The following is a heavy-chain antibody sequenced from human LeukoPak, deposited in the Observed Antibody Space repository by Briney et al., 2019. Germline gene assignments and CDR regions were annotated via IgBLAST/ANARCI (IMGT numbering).Heavy chain of an antibody. CDR1: GYSLSKTRMG. Sequence: SGPTLVNPTETLTLPCTVSGYSLSKTRMGVSWIRQPPGKALEWLAHIFSNDEKSYSTSLKSRLTVSKDTSKSQVVLTMTNMEPVDTATYYCARIENAARPTSVDFWGQGTLVTVSS. V-gene: IGHV2-26*01. CDR3: ARIENAARPTSVDF. CDR2: IFSNDEK. J-gene: IGHJ4*02. D-gene: IGHD6-6*01.